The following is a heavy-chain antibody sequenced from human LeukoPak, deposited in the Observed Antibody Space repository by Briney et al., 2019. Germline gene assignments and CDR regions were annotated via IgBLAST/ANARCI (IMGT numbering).Heavy chain of an antibody. CDR3: ARGIAAAGNFDY. CDR2: INHSGST. CDR1: GGSFSGYY. Sequence: SETLSLTCAVYGGSFSGYYWNWIRQPPGKGLEWIGEINHSGSTNYNPSLKSRVTISVDMSRNQFSLNLSSVTAADTAVYYCARGIAAAGNFDYWGQGTLVTVSS. J-gene: IGHJ4*02. D-gene: IGHD6-13*01. V-gene: IGHV4-34*01.